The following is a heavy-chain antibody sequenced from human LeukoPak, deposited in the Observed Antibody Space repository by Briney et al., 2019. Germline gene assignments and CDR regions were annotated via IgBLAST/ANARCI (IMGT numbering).Heavy chain of an antibody. J-gene: IGHJ5*02. Sequence: SETLSLTCAVYGGSFSGYYWSWIRQPPGKGLEWIGEINHSGSTNYNPSLKSRVTISVDTSKNQFSLKLSSVTAADTAVYHCARGRRGDIVVVPAAPSSAGNWFDPWGQGTLVTVSS. V-gene: IGHV4-34*01. CDR3: ARGRRGDIVVVPAAPSSAGNWFDP. CDR1: GGSFSGYY. CDR2: INHSGST. D-gene: IGHD2-2*01.